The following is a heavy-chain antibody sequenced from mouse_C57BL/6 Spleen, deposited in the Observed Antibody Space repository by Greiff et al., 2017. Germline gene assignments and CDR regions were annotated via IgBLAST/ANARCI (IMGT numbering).Heavy chain of an antibody. Sequence: QVQLKESGAELVRPGASVTLSCKASGYTFTDYEMHWVKQTPVHGLEWIGAIDPETGGTAYNQKFKGKAILTADKSSSTAYMELRSLTSEDSAVYYCTPIYYGYDWFAYWGQGTLVTVSA. CDR3: TPIYYGYDWFAY. V-gene: IGHV1-15*01. CDR2: IDPETGGT. J-gene: IGHJ3*01. D-gene: IGHD2-2*01. CDR1: GYTFTDYE.